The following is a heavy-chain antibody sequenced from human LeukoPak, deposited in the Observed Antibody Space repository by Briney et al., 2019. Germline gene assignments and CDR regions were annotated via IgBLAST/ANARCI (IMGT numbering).Heavy chain of an antibody. CDR2: IKYDGSEE. V-gene: IGHV3-7*01. Sequence: PRGSLRLSCAASGPTFSGQWMNWVRQAPGQGLEWVANIKYDGSEEYYADSVKGRFTISRDNAKNSLSLQMNYVRAGDTAIYYCAYTNHLTYWGQGTLVTVSS. CDR1: GPTFSGQW. D-gene: IGHD3-16*01. J-gene: IGHJ4*02. CDR3: AYTNHLTY.